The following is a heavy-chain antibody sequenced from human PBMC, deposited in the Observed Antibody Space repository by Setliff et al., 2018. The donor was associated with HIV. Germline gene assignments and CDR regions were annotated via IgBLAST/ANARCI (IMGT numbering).Heavy chain of an antibody. J-gene: IGHJ4*02. CDR1: GVSVGSGAHY. CDR2: IFQHGDT. Sequence: SETLSLTCRVSGVSVGSGAHYWHWIRQHPGKTLEWTGYIFQHGDTYYNPSLKVRISMSVDTSQNQFSLELTALTAADTAVFYCATRPRIAARPFDYWGQGMLVTVSS. V-gene: IGHV4-31*03. D-gene: IGHD6-6*01. CDR3: ATRPRIAARPFDY.